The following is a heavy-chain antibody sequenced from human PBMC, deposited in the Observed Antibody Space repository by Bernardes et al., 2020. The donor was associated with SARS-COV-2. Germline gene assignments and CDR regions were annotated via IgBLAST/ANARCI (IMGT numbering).Heavy chain of an antibody. V-gene: IGHV3-74*01. CDR1: GFTFRSYW. CDR3: TRAGAASWLDY. Sequence: GGSLRLSCEASGFTFRSYWMHWVRQAPGKGLVWVSRITSDGSGANYADSVRGRFTISRDNAKNTLFLQMNSLRAEDTAVYYCTRAGAASWLDYWGQGTLVTVSS. D-gene: IGHD1-26*01. CDR2: ITSDGSGA. J-gene: IGHJ4*02.